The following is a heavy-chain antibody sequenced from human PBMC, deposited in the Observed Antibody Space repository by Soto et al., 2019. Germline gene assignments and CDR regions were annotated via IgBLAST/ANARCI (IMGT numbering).Heavy chain of an antibody. CDR3: ARAPAAGMNPLGYYGMDV. J-gene: IGHJ6*02. D-gene: IGHD6-13*01. Sequence: SETLSLTCTVSGASMSPDYWGWIRQFPAKGLQWIGYISYSGNTKYSPALEGRVTISVDTSKNQFSLKLSSVTAADTAVYYCARAPAAGMNPLGYYGMDVWGQGTTVTAP. CDR2: ISYSGNT. CDR1: GASMSPDY. V-gene: IGHV4-59*01.